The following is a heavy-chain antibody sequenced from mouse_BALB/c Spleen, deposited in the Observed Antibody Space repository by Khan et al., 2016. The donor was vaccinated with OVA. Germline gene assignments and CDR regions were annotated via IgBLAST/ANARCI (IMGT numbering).Heavy chain of an antibody. J-gene: IGHJ3*01. CDR1: GYTFTSYW. CDR3: ARGYFGNYEFAY. V-gene: IGHV1S132*01. D-gene: IGHD2-1*01. Sequence: QVQLKESGAELVKPGASVKLSCKTSGYTFTSYWIQSVKQRPGQGLGWIGQIFPGTGTTYYNENFKGEATLTVDTSSSTAYMQLSSLTSEDSAVYFCARGYFGNYEFAYWGQGTLVTVSP. CDR2: IFPGTGTT.